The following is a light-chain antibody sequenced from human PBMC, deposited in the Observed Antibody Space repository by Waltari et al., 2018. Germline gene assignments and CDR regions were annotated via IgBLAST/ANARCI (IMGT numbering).Light chain of an antibody. CDR1: QSVTRY. V-gene: IGKV3-11*01. J-gene: IGKJ4*01. Sequence: EIVLTQSPGTLSLSPGERATLSCRASQSVTRYLVWYQQKPGLAPRLLIYDTSNRATGIPARFIGSGSGTDFSLTITSLESEDFAVYYCQQRANWPLTFGGGTKVEIK. CDR2: DTS. CDR3: QQRANWPLT.